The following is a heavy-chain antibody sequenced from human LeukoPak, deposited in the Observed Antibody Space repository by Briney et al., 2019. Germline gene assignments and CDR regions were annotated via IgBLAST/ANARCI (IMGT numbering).Heavy chain of an antibody. Sequence: PSETLSLTCTVSGGSISSGDYYWSWIRQPPGKGLEWIGYIYYSGSTYYNPSLKSRVTISVDTSKNQFSLKLSSVTAADTAVYYCARETEGSNMDIVATVPPYYFDYWGQGTLVTVSS. CDR3: ARETEGSNMDIVATVPPYYFDY. D-gene: IGHD5-12*01. CDR2: IYYSGST. CDR1: GGSISSGDYY. J-gene: IGHJ4*02. V-gene: IGHV4-30-4*08.